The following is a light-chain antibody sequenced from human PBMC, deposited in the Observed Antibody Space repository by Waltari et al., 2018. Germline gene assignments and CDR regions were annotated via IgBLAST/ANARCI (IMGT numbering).Light chain of an antibody. CDR1: VLGKKF. V-gene: IGLV3-27*01. J-gene: IGLJ2*01. Sequence: SYELTQPSSVSVSPGQTARITCSGDVLGKKFIRWFQQKPGQAPVLLIFRDSERPSGIPEGFSGSSSGTTVTLTISGAQVEDGADYYCFTVDDNSLRLFGGGTKLTVL. CDR2: RDS. CDR3: FTVDDNSLRL.